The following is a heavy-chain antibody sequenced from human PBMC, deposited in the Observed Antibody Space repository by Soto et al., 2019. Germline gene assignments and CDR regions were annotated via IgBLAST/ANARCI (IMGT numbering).Heavy chain of an antibody. CDR3: VREQGPYSAIDYYYFFSFDV. Sequence: EVHLVESGGGVLRPGGSLRLSCAASGFTFDDYAMSWVRQAPGKGLEWVSGINWRGSATGYADSVRGRFTISRDNAKKSLYLELSSLRAEDTALYHRVREQGPYSAIDYYYFFSFDVWGKGTTVTVSS. CDR2: INWRGSAT. J-gene: IGHJ6*03. V-gene: IGHV3-20*01. CDR1: GFTFDDYA. D-gene: IGHD5-18*01.